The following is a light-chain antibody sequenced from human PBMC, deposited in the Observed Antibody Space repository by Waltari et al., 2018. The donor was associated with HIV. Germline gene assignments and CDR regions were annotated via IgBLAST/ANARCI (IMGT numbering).Light chain of an antibody. CDR1: QSLLYSDRNTY. CDR3: IQGTYRPRT. CDR2: NVS. V-gene: IGKV2-30*01. Sequence: VVMTQSPLSLPVTLGQPASISCSSTQSLLYSDRNTYLSWFHQRPGQSPRRLIYNVSNRDSWVPDRFSGNASGTYFTRGISWVEADDVGTYYYIQGTYRPRTFGQGTKAEIK. J-gene: IGKJ1*01.